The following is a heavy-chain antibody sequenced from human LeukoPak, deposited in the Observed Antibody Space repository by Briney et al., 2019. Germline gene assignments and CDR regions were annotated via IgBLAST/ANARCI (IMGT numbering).Heavy chain of an antibody. CDR2: IRYDGSNK. Sequence: PGVSLRLSCAASGFTFSSYGMHWLRQAPGKGLEWLAFIRYDGSNKYYADSVKGRFTISRDNSKNTLYLQMNSLRAEDTAVYYCAKGGVRSSSSVDYWGQGTLVTVSP. CDR1: GFTFSSYG. CDR3: AKGGVRSSSSVDY. J-gene: IGHJ4*02. V-gene: IGHV3-30*02. D-gene: IGHD6-6*01.